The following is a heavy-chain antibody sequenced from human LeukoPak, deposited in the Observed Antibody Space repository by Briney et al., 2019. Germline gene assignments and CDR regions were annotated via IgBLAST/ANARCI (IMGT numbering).Heavy chain of an antibody. CDR2: INHSGST. CDR1: GGSFSGYY. D-gene: IGHD6-19*01. Sequence: SETLSLTCAVYGGSFSGYYWSWIRQPPGMGLEWIGEINHSGSTNYNPSLKSRVTISVDTSKNQFSLKLSSVTAADTAVYYCARGVAGDFDYWGQGTLVTVSS. J-gene: IGHJ4*02. CDR3: ARGVAGDFDY. V-gene: IGHV4-34*01.